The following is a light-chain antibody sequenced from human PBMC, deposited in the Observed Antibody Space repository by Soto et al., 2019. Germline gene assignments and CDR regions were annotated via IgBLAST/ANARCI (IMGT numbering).Light chain of an antibody. CDR3: SSHTTTYTVDV. J-gene: IGLJ1*01. CDR1: ASDVGANNY. CDR2: EVS. V-gene: IGLV2-14*01. Sequence: QSALTQTPSVSGSPGQSITISCTGTASDVGANNYVSWYQQYPGKAPQLIIYEVSQRPSGISDRFFGSKSGDTASLTISGLQAEDEADYYCSSHTTTYTVDVFGTGTKLTVL.